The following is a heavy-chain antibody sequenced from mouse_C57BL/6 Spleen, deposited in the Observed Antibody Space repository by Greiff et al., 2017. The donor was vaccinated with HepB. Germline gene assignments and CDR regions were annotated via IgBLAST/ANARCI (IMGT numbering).Heavy chain of an antibody. J-gene: IGHJ3*01. V-gene: IGHV14-4*01. Sequence: VHVKQSGAELVRPGASVKLSCTASGFNIKDDYMHWVKQRPEQGLEWIGWIDPENGDTEYASKFQGKATITADTSSNTAYLQLSSLTSEDTAVYYCTTTGWFAYWGQGTLVTVSA. CDR1: GFNIKDDY. CDR2: IDPENGDT. CDR3: TTTGWFAY.